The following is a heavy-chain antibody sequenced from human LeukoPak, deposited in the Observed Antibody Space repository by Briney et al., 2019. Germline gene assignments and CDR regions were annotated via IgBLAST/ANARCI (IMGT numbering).Heavy chain of an antibody. D-gene: IGHD1-26*01. CDR1: GGSFSGYY. J-gene: IGHJ4*02. V-gene: IGHV4-34*01. Sequence: SETLSLTCAVYGGSFSGYYWSWIRQPPGKGLEWIGKINHSGSTNYNPSLKSRVTISVDTSKNQFSLKLSSVTAADTAVYYCARQGSYYSFFDYWGQGTLVTVSS. CDR3: ARQGSYYSFFDY. CDR2: INHSGST.